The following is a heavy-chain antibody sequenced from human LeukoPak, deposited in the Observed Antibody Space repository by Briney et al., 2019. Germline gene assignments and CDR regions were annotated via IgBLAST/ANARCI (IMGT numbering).Heavy chain of an antibody. Sequence: GRSLRLSCAASGFTFSSYGMHWVRQAPGKGLEWVAVIWYDGSNKYYADSVKGRFTISRDNSKNTLYLQMNSLRAEDTAVYYCAKQYYDFWSGYKGEYYFDYWGQGTLVTASS. J-gene: IGHJ4*02. CDR3: AKQYYDFWSGYKGEYYFDY. CDR1: GFTFSSYG. D-gene: IGHD3-3*01. CDR2: IWYDGSNK. V-gene: IGHV3-33*06.